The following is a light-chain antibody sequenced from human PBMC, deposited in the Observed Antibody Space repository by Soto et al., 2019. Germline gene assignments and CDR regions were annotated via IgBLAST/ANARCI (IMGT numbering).Light chain of an antibody. J-gene: IGLJ1*01. CDR1: SSDVGGYNY. Sequence: QSALTQPASVSGSTGQSITISCTGTSSDVGGYNYVSWYQQHPGKAPKLMIYDVSNRPSGVSNRFSGSKSGNTASLTISGPQAEDEADYYCSSYTSSSTRVFGTGTKLTVL. V-gene: IGLV2-14*01. CDR2: DVS. CDR3: SSYTSSSTRV.